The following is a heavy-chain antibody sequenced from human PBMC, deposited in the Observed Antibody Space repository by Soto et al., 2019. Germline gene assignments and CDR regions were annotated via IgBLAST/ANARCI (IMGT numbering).Heavy chain of an antibody. V-gene: IGHV1-69*13. Sequence: SVKVSCKASGGTFSSYAISWVRQAPGQGLEWMGGIIPIFGTANYAQKFQGRVTITADESTSTAYMELSSLRSEDTAVYYCARPTIFGVVKAAYYYYGMDVWGQGTTVTVSS. J-gene: IGHJ6*02. CDR1: GGTFSSYA. CDR2: IIPIFGTA. CDR3: ARPTIFGVVKAAYYYYGMDV. D-gene: IGHD3-3*01.